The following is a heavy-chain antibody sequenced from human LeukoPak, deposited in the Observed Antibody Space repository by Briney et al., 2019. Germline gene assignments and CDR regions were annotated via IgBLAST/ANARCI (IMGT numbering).Heavy chain of an antibody. Sequence: SETLSLTCTVSGGSISSYYWSWIRQPPGKGLEWIGYIYYSGSTNYNPSLKSRVTISVDTSKNQFSLKLSSVTAADTAVYYCANTWGSSGSFDYWGQGTLVTVSS. CDR2: IYYSGST. V-gene: IGHV4-59*01. CDR1: GGSISSYY. J-gene: IGHJ4*02. D-gene: IGHD3-22*01. CDR3: ANTWGSSGSFDY.